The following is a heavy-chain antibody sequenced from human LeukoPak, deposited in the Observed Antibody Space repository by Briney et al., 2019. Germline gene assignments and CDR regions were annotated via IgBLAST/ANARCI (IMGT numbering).Heavy chain of an antibody. CDR1: GGSISSSSYY. CDR3: ARDLTGSIYFDY. CDR2: IYYSGST. Sequence: SETLSLTCTVSGGSISSSSYYWGWIRQPPGKGLEWIGSIYYSGSTYYNPSLKSRVTISVDTSKNQFSLKLSSVTPEDTAVYYCARDLTGSIYFDYWGQGTLVTVSS. D-gene: IGHD3-10*01. J-gene: IGHJ4*02. V-gene: IGHV4-39*07.